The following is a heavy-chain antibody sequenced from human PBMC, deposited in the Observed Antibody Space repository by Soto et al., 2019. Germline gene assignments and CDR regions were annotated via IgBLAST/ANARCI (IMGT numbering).Heavy chain of an antibody. CDR3: MTRGPLGY. V-gene: IGHV3-15*04. Sequence: EVQLVESGGGLVKPGGSLRLSCAATGFTFSNVWMSWVRQAPGKGLEWVGGSVSKTDGGTTDYSAPVRGRFAISRDDSKNTLYLQMNSRKTEDTAVYYCMTRGPLGYWGQGTLLTVSS. CDR1: GFTFSNVW. CDR2: SVSKTDGGTT. D-gene: IGHD7-27*01. J-gene: IGHJ4*02.